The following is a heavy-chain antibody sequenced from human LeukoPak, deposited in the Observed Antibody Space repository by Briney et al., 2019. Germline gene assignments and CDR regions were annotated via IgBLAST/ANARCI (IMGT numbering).Heavy chain of an antibody. CDR3: ASTRFGVVTPWIGRMDV. V-gene: IGHV4-30-2*01. CDR1: GGSISSGGYS. CDR2: IYHSGST. J-gene: IGHJ6*02. D-gene: IGHD3-3*01. Sequence: PSETLSLTCAVSGGSISSGGYSWSWIRQPPGKGLEWIGYIYHSGSTYYNPSLKSRVTISVDMSKNQFSLKLSSMTAADTAVYYCASTRFGVVTPWIGRMDVWGQGTTVTVSS.